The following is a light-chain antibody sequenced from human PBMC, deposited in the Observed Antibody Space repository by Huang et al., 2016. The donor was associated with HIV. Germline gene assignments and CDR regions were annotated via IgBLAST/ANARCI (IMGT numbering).Light chain of an antibody. J-gene: IGKJ1*01. CDR3: QQSYSTPQT. V-gene: IGKV1-39*01. CDR1: QSISSY. CDR2: AAS. Sequence: DIQMTQSPSSLSASVGDRVTITCRASQSISSYLNWYQQKPGKAPKLLIYAASSLQSGVPSRFSGSGSGTDFTLPISGLQPEDFATYYCQQSYSTPQTFGQGTKVEIK.